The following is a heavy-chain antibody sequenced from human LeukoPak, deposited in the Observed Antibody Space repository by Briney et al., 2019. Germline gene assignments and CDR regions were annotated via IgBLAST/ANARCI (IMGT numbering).Heavy chain of an antibody. J-gene: IGHJ4*02. Sequence: GGSLRLSCAASGFTFSGYWMHWVRQAPGKGWCGSHVSTDGSSNTYADSVKGRFTISRDNAKNTLYLQMNSLRAEDTAVYYCARGRLTSSWYYFDYWGQGTLVTVSS. CDR3: ARGRLTSSWYYFDY. V-gene: IGHV3-74*01. CDR1: GFTFSGYW. D-gene: IGHD6-19*01. CDR2: STDGSSN.